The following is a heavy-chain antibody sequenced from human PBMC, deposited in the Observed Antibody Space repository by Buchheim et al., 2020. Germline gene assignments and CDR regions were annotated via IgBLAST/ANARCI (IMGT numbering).Heavy chain of an antibody. Sequence: EVQLVESGGGLVQPGGSLRLSCEASGFTFSTYWMRWVRQAPGKGLEWVANIKQDGSVKYYVHSVKGRFTISRDNATNSLDLEMNSLRVEDTAVYYCARDEGGRSLYDSSGSYGMDVWGQGTT. D-gene: IGHD3-22*01. J-gene: IGHJ6*02. CDR1: GFTFSTYW. CDR3: ARDEGGRSLYDSSGSYGMDV. V-gene: IGHV3-7*01. CDR2: IKQDGSVK.